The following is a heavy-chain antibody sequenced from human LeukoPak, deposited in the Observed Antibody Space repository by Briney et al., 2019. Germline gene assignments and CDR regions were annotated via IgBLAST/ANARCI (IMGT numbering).Heavy chain of an antibody. Sequence: ASVTVSCKASGYTFTGHYMHWVRQAPGQGLEGMGWINPNSGDTNYAQKFQGRVAMTRDTSIRTAYLELSGLRSDDTAVYYCAKNPYEYYFDYWGQGTLVTVSS. CDR1: GYTFTGHY. J-gene: IGHJ4*02. CDR2: INPNSGDT. V-gene: IGHV1-2*02. D-gene: IGHD5-12*01. CDR3: AKNPYEYYFDY.